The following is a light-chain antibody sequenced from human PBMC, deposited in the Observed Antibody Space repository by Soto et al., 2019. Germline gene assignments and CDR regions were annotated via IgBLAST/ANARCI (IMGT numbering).Light chain of an antibody. CDR2: WAS. Sequence: DIVMTQSPDSLAVSLGERATINCKSSQTVLYRSDNKNNLAWYQQKAGQPPKLLIYWASTRESGVPDRFSGSGSGTDFTLTISSLQAEDVEVYYCQQYYSLPYTFGQGTKLEIK. V-gene: IGKV4-1*01. CDR1: QTVLYRSDNKNN. J-gene: IGKJ2*01. CDR3: QQYYSLPYT.